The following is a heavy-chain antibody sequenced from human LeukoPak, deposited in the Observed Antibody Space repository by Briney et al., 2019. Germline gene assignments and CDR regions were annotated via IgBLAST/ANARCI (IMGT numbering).Heavy chain of an antibody. CDR3: ASGTMAVYFDY. V-gene: IGHV3-7*01. Sequence: SGGSLRLSCAASGFTFSSYWMSWVRQAPGKGLEWVANIKQDGSEKYYVDSVKGRFTISRDNAKNSLYLQMNSLRAEDTAVYYCASGTMAVYFDYWGQGTLVTVSS. J-gene: IGHJ4*02. CDR1: GFTFSSYW. D-gene: IGHD4/OR15-4a*01. CDR2: IKQDGSEK.